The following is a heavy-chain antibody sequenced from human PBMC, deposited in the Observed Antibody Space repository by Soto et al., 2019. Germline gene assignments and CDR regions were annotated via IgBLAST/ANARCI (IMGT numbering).Heavy chain of an antibody. J-gene: IGHJ6*02. CDR1: GGSFSDYY. D-gene: IGHD2-2*01. V-gene: IGHV4-34*01. CDR2: SNHSGRT. CDR3: ARGVYWSSTSCYCGMDV. Sequence: QVQLQQWGAGLLKPSETLSLTCAVYGGSFSDYYWSWIRQPPGKGLEWIGESNHSGRTNYNPSLKSPVTISLDASKHQFSLKLSSVAAAATAMYYCARGVYWSSTSCYCGMDVWAHGTTVTVSS.